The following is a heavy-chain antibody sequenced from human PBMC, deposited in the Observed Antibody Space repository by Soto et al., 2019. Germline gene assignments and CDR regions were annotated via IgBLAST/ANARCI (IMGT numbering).Heavy chain of an antibody. J-gene: IGHJ6*02. CDR2: VGWNGGDI. V-gene: IGHV3-9*01. CDR3: AKERAVVVPVSTSYFHYYGLDV. CDR1: GFTLDDYT. Sequence: ESGGGLVQPGGSLRLSCAVSGFTLDDYTMHWVRQAPGKGLEWVSGVGWNGGDIVYADSVKGRFTVSSDNTRNSLYLEVNSLTTEDTAIYFCAKERAVVVPVSTSYFHYYGLDVWGQGTTVTVS. D-gene: IGHD2-2*01.